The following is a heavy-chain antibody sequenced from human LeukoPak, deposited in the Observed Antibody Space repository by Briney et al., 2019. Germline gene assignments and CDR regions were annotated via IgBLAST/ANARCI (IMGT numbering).Heavy chain of an antibody. CDR2: IYPGDSDT. J-gene: IGHJ4*02. CDR1: GYSFTSYW. D-gene: IGHD1-26*01. V-gene: IGHV5-51*01. CDR3: ARPKWELLDPFDY. Sequence: GESLKISCKGSGYSFTSYWIGWVRQMPGKGLEGMGIIYPGDSDTRYNPSLQGQVTISADKSIRTAYLQWSSLKASDPAMYYCARPKWELLDPFDYWGQGTLVTVSS.